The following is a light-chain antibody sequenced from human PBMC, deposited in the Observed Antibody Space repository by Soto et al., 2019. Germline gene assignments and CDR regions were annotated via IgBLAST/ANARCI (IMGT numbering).Light chain of an antibody. CDR2: GAS. CDR1: QNINTY. V-gene: IGKV3-15*01. Sequence: EIVMTQSPATLSVSPGERATLSCRASQNINTYLAWYQHKPGQAPRLLIYGASTRATGIPARFSGRGSGTECTLTISGLLSEDFALYFCQQYNDWPLITFGQGTRLEIK. J-gene: IGKJ5*01. CDR3: QQYNDWPLIT.